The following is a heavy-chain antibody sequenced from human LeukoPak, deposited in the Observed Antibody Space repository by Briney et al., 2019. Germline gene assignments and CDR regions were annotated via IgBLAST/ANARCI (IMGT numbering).Heavy chain of an antibody. CDR3: ARALLRYFDWSTRGNWFDP. CDR2: INHSGST. CDR1: GGSFSGYY. V-gene: IGHV4-34*01. J-gene: IGHJ5*02. D-gene: IGHD3-9*01. Sequence: SETLSLTCAVYGGSFSGYYWSWIRQPPGKGLEWIGEINHSGSTNYNPSLKSRVTISVDTSKNQFSLKLSSVTAADTAVYYCARALLRYFDWSTRGNWFDPWGQGTLVTLSS.